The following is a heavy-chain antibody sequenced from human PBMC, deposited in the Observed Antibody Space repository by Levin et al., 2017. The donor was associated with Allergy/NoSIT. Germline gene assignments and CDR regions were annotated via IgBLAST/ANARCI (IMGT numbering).Heavy chain of an antibody. CDR3: ANTHGGDSGSRYRHFDY. J-gene: IGHJ4*02. CDR2: IKQDGSEK. V-gene: IGHV3-7*02. D-gene: IGHD3-10*01. Sequence: PGGSLRLSCVGSGITFSSNWMSWVRQAPGKGLEWVANIKQDGSEKYYVDSVKGRFTISRDNAKNSLYLQMNSLRAEDTAVYYCANTHGGDSGSRYRHFDYWGQGTLVTVSS. CDR1: GITFSSNW.